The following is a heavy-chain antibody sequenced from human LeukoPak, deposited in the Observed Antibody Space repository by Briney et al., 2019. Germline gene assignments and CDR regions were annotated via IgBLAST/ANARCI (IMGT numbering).Heavy chain of an antibody. CDR2: INSDGSST. CDR3: ASAGQTYYYDSSGYYFLDY. D-gene: IGHD3-22*01. CDR1: GFTFSSYW. V-gene: IGHV3-74*01. J-gene: IGHJ4*02. Sequence: GGSLRLSCAASGFTFSSYWMHWGRQAPGKGLVWVSRINSDGSSTSYADSVKGRFTISRDNAKNTLYLQMNSLRAEDTAVYYCASAGQTYYYDSSGYYFLDYWGQGTLVTISS.